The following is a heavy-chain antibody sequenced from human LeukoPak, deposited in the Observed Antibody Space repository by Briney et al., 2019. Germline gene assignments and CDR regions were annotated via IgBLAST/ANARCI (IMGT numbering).Heavy chain of an antibody. D-gene: IGHD1-14*01. V-gene: IGHV3-7*05. CDR2: IKEDGSDK. CDR3: AREKNLGT. Sequence: PGRSLRLSCAASGFTFGSYWMSWVRQAPGKRLDWVATIKEDGSDKYYVDSVKGRFTISRDNVKNSVYLQMNSLRAEDTAVYYCAREKNLGTWGQGTLVTVSS. J-gene: IGHJ4*02. CDR1: GFTFGSYW.